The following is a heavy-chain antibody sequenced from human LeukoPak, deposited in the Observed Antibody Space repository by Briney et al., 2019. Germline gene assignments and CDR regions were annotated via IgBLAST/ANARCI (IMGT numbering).Heavy chain of an antibody. CDR3: ARTGGSYPYYFEY. D-gene: IGHD1-26*01. CDR2: ITSGSTYI. V-gene: IGHV3-21*01. J-gene: IGHJ4*02. Sequence: GGSLRLSCAASGFTFSSYNMNWVRQAPGKGLEWVSSITSGSTYIFYADSVKGRFTISRDNAKNSLYLQMNSLRAEDTAVYYCARTGGSYPYYFEYWGQGTLVTVSS. CDR1: GFTFSSYN.